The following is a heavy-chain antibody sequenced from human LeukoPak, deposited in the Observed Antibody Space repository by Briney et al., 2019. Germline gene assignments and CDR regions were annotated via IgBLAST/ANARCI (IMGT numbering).Heavy chain of an antibody. CDR2: ISSSSSYI. D-gene: IGHD3-16*01. CDR1: GFTFSSYS. V-gene: IGHV3-21*01. CDR3: ARDPGGIRYDY. J-gene: IGHJ4*02. Sequence: GGSLRLSCAASGFTFSSYSMNWVRQAPGKGLEWVSSISSSSSYIYYADSAKGRFTISRDNAKNSLYLQMNSLRAEDTAVYYCARDPGGIRYDYWGQGTLVTVSS.